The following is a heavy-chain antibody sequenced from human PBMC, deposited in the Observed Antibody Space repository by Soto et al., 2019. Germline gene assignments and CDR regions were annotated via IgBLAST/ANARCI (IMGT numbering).Heavy chain of an antibody. CDR2: ISGSGGST. J-gene: IGHJ3*02. D-gene: IGHD5-12*01. V-gene: IGHV3-23*01. Sequence: EVQLLESGGGLVQPGGSLRLSCAASGFTFSSYAMSWVRQAPGKGLEWVSAISGSGGSTYYADSVKGRFTISRDNSKNTLYLQMNSLRAEDTAVYYCAKSQSWLQLRWGVDAFDIWGQGTMVTVSS. CDR1: GFTFSSYA. CDR3: AKSQSWLQLRWGVDAFDI.